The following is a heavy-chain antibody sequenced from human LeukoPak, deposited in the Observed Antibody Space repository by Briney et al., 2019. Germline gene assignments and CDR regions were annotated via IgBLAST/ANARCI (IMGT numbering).Heavy chain of an antibody. V-gene: IGHV1-18*01. CDR2: ISAYNGNT. D-gene: IGHD3-16*02. J-gene: IGHJ4*02. Sequence: ASVKVSCKASGYTFTSYGVSWVRQAPGQGLEWMGWISAYNGNTNYAQKLQGRVTMTTDTSTSTAYMELRSLRSDDTAVYYCARQPTAYDYVWGSYRYLEYYFDYWGQGTLVTVSS. CDR3: ARQPTAYDYVWGSYRYLEYYFDY. CDR1: GYTFTSYG.